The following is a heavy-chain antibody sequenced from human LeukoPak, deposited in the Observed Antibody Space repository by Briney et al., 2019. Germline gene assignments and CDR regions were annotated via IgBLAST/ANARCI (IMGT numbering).Heavy chain of an antibody. Sequence: PGGSLRLSCVASGFTIHDYPMHWVRQAPGKGLEWVSAVSWDSGTKDYAASVKGRFTASRDNAQNSLYLQLSSLRVEDTAVYYCTKVLYYDPLTWYFDDWGRGTLVSVSS. J-gene: IGHJ2*01. V-gene: IGHV3-9*01. CDR1: GFTIHDYP. D-gene: IGHD1-26*01. CDR3: TKVLYYDPLTWYFDD. CDR2: VSWDSGTK.